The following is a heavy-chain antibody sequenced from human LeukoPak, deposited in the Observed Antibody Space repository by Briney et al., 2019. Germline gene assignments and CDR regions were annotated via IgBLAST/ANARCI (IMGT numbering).Heavy chain of an antibody. CDR2: INPSGGST. CDR3: ARVRHSDYDPLRDPFDY. D-gene: IGHD5-12*01. V-gene: IGHV1-46*01. J-gene: IGHJ4*02. Sequence: ASVKVSCKASGYTFTSYYMHWVRQAPGQGLEWMGIINPSGGSTSYAQKFQGRVTMTRDTSTSTVYMELSSLRSEDTAVYYCARVRHSDYDPLRDPFDYWGQGTLVTVSS. CDR1: GYTFTSYY.